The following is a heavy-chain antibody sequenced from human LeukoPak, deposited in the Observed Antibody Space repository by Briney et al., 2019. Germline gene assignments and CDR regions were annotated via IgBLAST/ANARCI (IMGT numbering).Heavy chain of an antibody. CDR1: GLTFNIYD. CDR3: AKDQEGYHRPIDY. D-gene: IGHD5-24*01. CDR2: ISAGGGTT. J-gene: IGHJ4*02. Sequence: AGGSLRLSCAASGLTFNIYDMHWVRQAPGKGLEWVSVISAGGGTTDYADSVRGRFTISRDNSKNTLFLQMNSLRAEDTAIYYCAKDQEGYHRPIDYWGQGTLSPSPQ. V-gene: IGHV3-23*01.